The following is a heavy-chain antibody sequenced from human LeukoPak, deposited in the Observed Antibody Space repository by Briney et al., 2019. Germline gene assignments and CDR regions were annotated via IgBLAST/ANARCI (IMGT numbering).Heavy chain of an antibody. V-gene: IGHV3-48*01. J-gene: IGHJ4*02. D-gene: IGHD7-27*01. CDR2: ISSSSSTI. Sequence: HAGRSLRRSCAASGFTVSSYSMNWVRQAPGKGLNWVSYISSSSSTIYYADAVKGRFTISRDNAKDSLYLQMNSLRAEDTAVYYCARDHSNWEGVDYWDQGNLVTVSS. CDR1: GFTVSSYS. CDR3: ARDHSNWEGVDY.